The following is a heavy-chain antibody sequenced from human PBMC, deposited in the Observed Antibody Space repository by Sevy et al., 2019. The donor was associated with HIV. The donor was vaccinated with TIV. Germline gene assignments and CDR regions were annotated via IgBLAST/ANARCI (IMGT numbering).Heavy chain of an antibody. Sequence: GGSLRLSCAASGFTFDDYDMSWVRQAPGKGLEWVSGINWNGGSTGYADSVKGRCTSSRDNAKNSLNLQMNSLRAEDTALYYCARERPLYYCFYMDVWGKGTTVTVSS. CDR2: INWNGGST. CDR3: ARERPLYYCFYMDV. CDR1: GFTFDDYD. J-gene: IGHJ6*03. V-gene: IGHV3-20*04.